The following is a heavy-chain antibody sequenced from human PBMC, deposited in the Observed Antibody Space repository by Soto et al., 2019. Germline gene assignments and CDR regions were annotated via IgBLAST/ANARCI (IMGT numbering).Heavy chain of an antibody. J-gene: IGHJ3*02. Sequence: ASVKVSCKASGGTFSSYTISWVRQAPGQGLEWMGRIIPILGIANYAQKFQGRVTITADKYTSTAYMELSRMRSEDTAVYYCARIPQYYDFWSGNLGDFDIWGQGTMVTV. D-gene: IGHD3-3*01. CDR2: IIPILGIA. CDR1: GGTFSSYT. V-gene: IGHV1-69*02. CDR3: ARIPQYYDFWSGNLGDFDI.